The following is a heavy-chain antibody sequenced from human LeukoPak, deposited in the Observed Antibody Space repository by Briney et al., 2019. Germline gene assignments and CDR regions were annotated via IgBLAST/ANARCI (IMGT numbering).Heavy chain of an antibody. J-gene: IGHJ4*02. Sequence: ASVKVSCKASGYTFTSYGISWVRQAPGQGLEWMGWISAYNGNTNYAQKLQGRGTMTTDTSTSTAYMELRSLRSDDTAVYYCARDSSSWSSFDYWGQGTLVTVSS. CDR2: ISAYNGNT. CDR3: ARDSSSWSSFDY. D-gene: IGHD6-13*01. V-gene: IGHV1-18*01. CDR1: GYTFTSYG.